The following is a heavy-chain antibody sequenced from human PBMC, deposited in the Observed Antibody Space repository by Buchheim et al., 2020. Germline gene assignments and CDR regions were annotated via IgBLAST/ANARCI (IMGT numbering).Heavy chain of an antibody. V-gene: IGHV3-48*01. CDR3: AEVYEFDY. J-gene: IGHJ4*02. D-gene: IGHD3-16*01. CDR2: ISSSSTI. CDR1: GFTFSSYS. Sequence: EVQLVESGGGLVQPGGSLRLSCAASGFTFSSYSMDWVRQAPGKGLEWVSYISSSSTIYYADSVKGRFTISRDNAKNSLYLQMNSLRAEDTAVYYCAEVYEFDYWGQGTL.